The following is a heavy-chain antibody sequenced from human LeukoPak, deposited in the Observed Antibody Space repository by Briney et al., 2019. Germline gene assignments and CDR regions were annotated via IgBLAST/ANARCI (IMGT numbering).Heavy chain of an antibody. Sequence: PGGSLRLSCAASGFTFSSYSMNWVRQAPGKGLEWVSYISSSSSTIYYADSVKGRFTISRDNAKNSLYLQMNSLRAEDTAVYYCARDSSSWYRDNNWFDPWGQGTLVTVSS. CDR1: GFTFSSYS. V-gene: IGHV3-48*04. D-gene: IGHD6-13*01. J-gene: IGHJ5*02. CDR2: ISSSSSTI. CDR3: ARDSSSWYRDNNWFDP.